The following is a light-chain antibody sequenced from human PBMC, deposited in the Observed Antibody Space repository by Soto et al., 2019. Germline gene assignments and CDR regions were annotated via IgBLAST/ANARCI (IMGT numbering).Light chain of an antibody. CDR2: GAS. Sequence: EIVLTQSPGTLSLSPGERATLSCRASQSVSSSYLARYQQKPGQAPRLLIYGASSRATGIPDRFSGSGSGTDFTLTISRLEPEDCEVYYCQQYGSSRTFGQGTKVEIK. CDR1: QSVSSSY. V-gene: IGKV3-20*01. J-gene: IGKJ1*01. CDR3: QQYGSSRT.